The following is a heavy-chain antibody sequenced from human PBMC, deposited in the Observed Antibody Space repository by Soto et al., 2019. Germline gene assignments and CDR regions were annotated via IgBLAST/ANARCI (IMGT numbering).Heavy chain of an antibody. CDR3: ARASPPAPVYSSSYYYYYGMDV. V-gene: IGHV4-61*01. Sequence: TLSLTCTVSGGSVSSGSYYWSWIRQPPGKGLEWIGYIYYSGSTNYNPSLKSRVTISVDTSKNQFSLKLSSVTAADTAVYYCARASPPAPVYSSSYYYYYGMDVWGQGTTVTVSS. D-gene: IGHD6-6*01. CDR2: IYYSGST. CDR1: GGSVSSGSYY. J-gene: IGHJ6*02.